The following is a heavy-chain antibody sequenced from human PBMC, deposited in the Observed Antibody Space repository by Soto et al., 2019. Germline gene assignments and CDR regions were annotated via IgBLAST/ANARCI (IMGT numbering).Heavy chain of an antibody. CDR1: GFTFSDDY. CDR2: ISGSGSTI. J-gene: IGHJ6*03. V-gene: IGHV3-11*01. CDR3: ASGVAASHFYYYYMDV. Sequence: GGSLRLSCAASGFTFSDDYMSWIRQAPGKGLEWVSYISGSGSTIYYADSVKGRFTISRDNAKNSLHLQMNSLRAEDTAVYYCASGVAASHFYYYYMDVWGKGTTVTVSS. D-gene: IGHD2-15*01.